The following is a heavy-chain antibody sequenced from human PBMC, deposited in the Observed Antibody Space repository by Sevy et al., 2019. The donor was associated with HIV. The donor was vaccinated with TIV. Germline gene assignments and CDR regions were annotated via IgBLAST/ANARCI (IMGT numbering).Heavy chain of an antibody. D-gene: IGHD3-3*01. Sequence: SETLSLTCTVSGDSISSLNYYWSWIRQHPGKGLEWIGYISYSARTYYNPSLKSRVTISVDTSKNQFSLKLSSVTAADTAVYYCATVCREDYDFWSGYYCSGWFDPWGQGTLVTVSS. CDR3: ATVCREDYDFWSGYYCSGWFDP. J-gene: IGHJ5*02. V-gene: IGHV4-31*03. CDR1: GDSISSLNYY. CDR2: ISYSART.